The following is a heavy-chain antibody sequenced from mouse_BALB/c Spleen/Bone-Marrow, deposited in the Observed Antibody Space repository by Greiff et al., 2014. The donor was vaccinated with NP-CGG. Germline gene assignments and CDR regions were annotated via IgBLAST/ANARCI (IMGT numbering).Heavy chain of an antibody. V-gene: IGHV14-3*02. CDR1: GFKFKDTH. Sequence: VHVKQSEAELVKPGASVKLSCTASGFKFKDTHMHWVKQRPEQGLEWIGRIDPASGDTKYDPKFQGKAAITGDTSSNTAYLQLSSLTSEDTAVYYCSRDYGGTAWFAYWGQGTLVTVSA. CDR2: IDPASGDT. J-gene: IGHJ3*01. D-gene: IGHD1-1*01. CDR3: SRDYGGTAWFAY.